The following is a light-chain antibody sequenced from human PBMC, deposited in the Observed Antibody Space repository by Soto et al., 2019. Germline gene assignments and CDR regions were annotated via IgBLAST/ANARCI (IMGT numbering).Light chain of an antibody. Sequence: IVMTQSPATLSVSPGERATLSCRASQNIYSNVAWYQQRPGQAPRLLIYRASTRATGIPARFSGSGSGTEFTLTISSLQSEDFTVYYCQQRADWPITFGQGTRLEIK. J-gene: IGKJ5*01. CDR1: QNIYSN. V-gene: IGKV3-15*01. CDR3: QQRADWPIT. CDR2: RAS.